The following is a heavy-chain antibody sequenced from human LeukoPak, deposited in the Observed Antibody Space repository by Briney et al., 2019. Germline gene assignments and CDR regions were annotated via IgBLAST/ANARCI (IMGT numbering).Heavy chain of an antibody. CDR3: ARQGCSGGSCWYFDY. Sequence: SETLSLTCTVSGGSISSSSYYWGWIRQPPGKGLEWIGYIYYSGSTNYNPSLKSRVTISIDTSKNQFSLQLNSLTAVDTAVYYCARQGCSGGSCWYFDYWGQGTLVTVSS. D-gene: IGHD2-15*01. V-gene: IGHV4-61*05. J-gene: IGHJ4*02. CDR2: IYYSGST. CDR1: GGSISSSSYY.